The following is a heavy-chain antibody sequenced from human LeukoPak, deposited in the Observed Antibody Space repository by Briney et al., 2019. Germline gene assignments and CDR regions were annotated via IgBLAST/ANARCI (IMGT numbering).Heavy chain of an antibody. CDR3: ARQLFDILTGPDDY. CDR2: ITPNSGGT. V-gene: IGHV1-2*02. D-gene: IGHD3-9*01. J-gene: IGHJ4*02. Sequence: ASVKVSCKASGHIFTDYYIHWVRQAPGQGLEWMGWITPNSGGTNYAQKFQGRVTMTRDTSISTAYMELSRLKSDDTAVYYCARQLFDILTGPDDYWGQGTLVTVSS. CDR1: GHIFTDYY.